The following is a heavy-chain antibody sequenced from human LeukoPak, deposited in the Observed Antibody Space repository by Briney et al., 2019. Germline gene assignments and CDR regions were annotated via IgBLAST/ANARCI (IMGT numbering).Heavy chain of an antibody. CDR2: ISHSGST. J-gene: IGHJ5*02. D-gene: IGHD2-2*01. V-gene: IGHV4-30-2*01. Sequence: SETLSLTCAVSGGSISSGAYSWSWVRQPPGKGLEWIGYISHSGSTYYSPSLKSRVTISVDRSKNQFSLKVTSVTVADTAVYYCARDGGVPAAIDWFDPWGQGTLVTVSS. CDR3: ARDGGVPAAIDWFDP. CDR1: GGSISSGAYS.